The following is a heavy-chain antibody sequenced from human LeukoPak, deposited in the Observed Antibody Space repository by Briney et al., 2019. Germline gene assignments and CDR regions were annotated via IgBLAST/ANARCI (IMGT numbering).Heavy chain of an antibody. Sequence: SETLSLTCTVSGGSISSGSYYWSWIRQPPGKGLEWIGYIYYSGSTNYNPSLKSRVTISVDTSKNQFSLKLSSVTAADTAVYYCARDGGSGTTWGQGTLVTVSS. D-gene: IGHD1-26*01. V-gene: IGHV4-61*01. CDR3: ARDGGSGTT. CDR2: IYYSGST. J-gene: IGHJ4*02. CDR1: GGSISSGSYY.